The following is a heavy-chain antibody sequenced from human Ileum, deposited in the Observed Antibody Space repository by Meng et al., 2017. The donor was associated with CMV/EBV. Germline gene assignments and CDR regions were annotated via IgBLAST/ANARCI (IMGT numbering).Heavy chain of an antibody. V-gene: IGHV1-2*02. CDR1: GYTFTGLY. D-gene: IGHD1-26*01. Sequence: ASVKVSCKASGYTFTGLYIHWVRQAPGQGLEWMGWINPNTGGTNYAQNFQGRVSITTDTSISTAYMELSRLRSDDTAVYYRARAHTTVGATTDYWGQGTLVTVSS. CDR2: INPNTGGT. J-gene: IGHJ4*02. CDR3: ARAHTTVGATTDY.